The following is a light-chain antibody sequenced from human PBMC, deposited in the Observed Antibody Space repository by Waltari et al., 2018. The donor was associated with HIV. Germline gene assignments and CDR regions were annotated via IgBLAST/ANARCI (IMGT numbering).Light chain of an antibody. CDR1: SSDVGGFNF. CDR2: DVT. V-gene: IGLV2-11*01. Sequence: QSALTQPRSVSGSPGQSVTISCTGTSSDVGGFNFVSWYQQHPGKAPKLMIYDVTKRPSGVPDRFSVSKFDNTASLTISGLQADDEADYYCCSYAGSYTLVVFGGGTKLTVL. CDR3: CSYAGSYTLVV. J-gene: IGLJ2*01.